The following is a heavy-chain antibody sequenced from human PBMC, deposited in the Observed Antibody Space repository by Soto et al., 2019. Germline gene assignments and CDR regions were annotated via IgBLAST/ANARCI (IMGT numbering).Heavy chain of an antibody. CDR1: GFTFSSYW. D-gene: IGHD3-3*01. Sequence: GGSLRLSCAASGFTFSSYWMSWVRQAPGKGLEWVANIKQDGSEKYYVDSVKGRFTISRDNAKNSLYLQMNSLRAEDTAVYYCAREGDGYDFWSGYYTGPLVYWGQGTLVTVSS. V-gene: IGHV3-7*01. CDR2: IKQDGSEK. CDR3: AREGDGYDFWSGYYTGPLVY. J-gene: IGHJ4*02.